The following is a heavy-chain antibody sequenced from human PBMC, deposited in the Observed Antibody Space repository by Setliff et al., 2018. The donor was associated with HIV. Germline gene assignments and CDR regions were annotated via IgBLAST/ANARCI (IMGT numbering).Heavy chain of an antibody. V-gene: IGHV3-23*01. Sequence: PGGSLRLSCAASGFTFRNYKFNWVRQAPGRGLEWVSSISIGSGGAIDYADSVQGRFTISRDNSKNTLYLQMNSLRAEDTAVYYCAKIPKFYEFLSGNNYFDYWGQGSLVTVSS. CDR3: AKIPKFYEFLSGNNYFDY. J-gene: IGHJ4*02. D-gene: IGHD3-3*01. CDR2: ISIGSGGAI. CDR1: GFTFRNYK.